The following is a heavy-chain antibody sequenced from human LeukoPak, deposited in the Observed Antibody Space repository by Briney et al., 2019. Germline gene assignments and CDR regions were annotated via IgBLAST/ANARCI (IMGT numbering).Heavy chain of an antibody. V-gene: IGHV3-7*01. Sequence: GGSLRLSCAASGFTVSSHWVSWVRQAPGKWLQWVANRNQDGGEKHYVDSVGGRFTISRDNTKNSLYLQMNSLRVEDSAVYYCTSNWDYVRGYGMDVWGQGTTVTVSS. D-gene: IGHD1-7*01. CDR3: TSNWDYVRGYGMDV. J-gene: IGHJ6*02. CDR1: GFTVSSHW. CDR2: RNQDGGEK.